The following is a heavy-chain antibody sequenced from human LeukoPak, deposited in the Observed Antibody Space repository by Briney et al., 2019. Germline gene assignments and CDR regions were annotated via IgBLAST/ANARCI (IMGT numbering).Heavy chain of an antibody. CDR2: VYYSGFT. CDR1: GASISSSNYF. J-gene: IGHJ5*02. CDR3: ARGYCSSTSCYARNWFDP. Sequence: PSETLSLTCTVSGASISSSNYFWGWIRQPPGKGLEWIGSVYYSGFTYYNPSLKSRVTISVDTSKNQFSLKLSSVTAADTAVYYCARGYCSSTSCYARNWFDPWGQGTLVTVSS. D-gene: IGHD2-2*01. V-gene: IGHV4-39*01.